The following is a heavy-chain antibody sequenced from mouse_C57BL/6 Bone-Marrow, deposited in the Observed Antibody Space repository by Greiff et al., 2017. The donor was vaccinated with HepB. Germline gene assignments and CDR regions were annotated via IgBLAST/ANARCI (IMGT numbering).Heavy chain of an antibody. CDR2: IDPSDSYT. V-gene: IGHV1-69*01. J-gene: IGHJ4*01. Sequence: QVQLQQPGAELVMPGASVKLSCKASGYTFTSYWMHWVKQRPGQGLEWIGEIDPSDSYTNYNQKFKGKSTLTVDKSSSTAYMQLSSLTSEDSAVYYCARSGAQATGYYAVDYWGQGTSVTVSS. CDR1: GYTFTSYW. D-gene: IGHD3-2*02. CDR3: ARSGAQATGYYAVDY.